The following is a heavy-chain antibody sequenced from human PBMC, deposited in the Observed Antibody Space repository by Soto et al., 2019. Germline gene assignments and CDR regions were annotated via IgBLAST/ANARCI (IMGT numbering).Heavy chain of an antibody. Sequence: EAQLVESGGGLVQPGGSLRVSCAASGFTFSSYWMSWVRQAPGKGLAWVAKIKQDGSEKDDVDSVKGRFNISRDNANNSLYLHMYTLRAEDTAVYYCARGGRDAYNWLDPCGQGTLVTVSS. D-gene: IGHD3-16*01. CDR3: ARGGRDAYNWLDP. J-gene: IGHJ5*02. V-gene: IGHV3-7*01. CDR1: GFTFSSYW. CDR2: IKQDGSEK.